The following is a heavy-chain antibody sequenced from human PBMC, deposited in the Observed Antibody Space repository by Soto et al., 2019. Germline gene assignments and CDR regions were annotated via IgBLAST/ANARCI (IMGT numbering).Heavy chain of an antibody. V-gene: IGHV4-4*02. CDR2: IYHSGST. D-gene: IGHD6-6*01. CDR1: GGSIGSSNW. J-gene: IGHJ6*02. CDR3: ASCSSSLRIPADPDYDYYYGMDV. Sequence: SETLSVTCAVSGGSIGSSNWWSWVRQPTGKGLEWIGEIYHSGSTNYNQSLKSRVTISVDKSKNQFSLKLSSVTATDTAVYYCASCSSSLRIPADPDYDYYYGMDVWRQGTTVTVSS.